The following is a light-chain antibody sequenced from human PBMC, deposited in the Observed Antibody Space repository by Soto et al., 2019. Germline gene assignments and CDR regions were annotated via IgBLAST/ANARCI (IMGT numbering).Light chain of an antibody. CDR2: GAS. J-gene: IGKJ1*01. Sequence: EIVLTQSPGTLSLSPGERATLSCMASQSVSSTYLAWYQQKPGQAPRLLIYGASNRATGIPDRFSGSGSGTDFTLTISRLEPDDFAVYYCKQYGGSRWTFGQGTRVDI. V-gene: IGKV3-20*01. CDR3: KQYGGSRWT. CDR1: QSVSSTY.